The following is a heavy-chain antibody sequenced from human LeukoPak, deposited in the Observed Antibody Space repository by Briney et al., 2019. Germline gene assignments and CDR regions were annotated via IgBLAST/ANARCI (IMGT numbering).Heavy chain of an antibody. J-gene: IGHJ5*02. D-gene: IGHD3-9*01. Sequence: PSETLSLTCTVSGGSISSYYWSWIRQPAGKGLEWIGRIYTSGSTNYNPSLKSRVTMSVDTSKNQFSLKLNSVTAADTAVYYCARGDYDILTGVNWFDPWGQGTLVTVSS. CDR1: GGSISSYY. CDR3: ARGDYDILTGVNWFDP. V-gene: IGHV4-4*07. CDR2: IYTSGST.